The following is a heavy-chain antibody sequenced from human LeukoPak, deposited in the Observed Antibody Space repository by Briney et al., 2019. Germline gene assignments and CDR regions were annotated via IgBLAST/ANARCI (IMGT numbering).Heavy chain of an antibody. V-gene: IGHV1-2*02. CDR1: GYTFTGYY. CDR2: INPNSGGT. Sequence: ASVKVSCKASGYTFTGYYMHWVRQAPGQGLEWMGWINPNSGGTNYAQKFQGRVTMTRDTSISTAYMELSRLRSDDTDVYYCARGPGGRSGYYPLEDYYYYYYMDVWGKGTTVTVSS. CDR3: ARGPGGRSGYYPLEDYYYYYYMDV. D-gene: IGHD3-22*01. J-gene: IGHJ6*03.